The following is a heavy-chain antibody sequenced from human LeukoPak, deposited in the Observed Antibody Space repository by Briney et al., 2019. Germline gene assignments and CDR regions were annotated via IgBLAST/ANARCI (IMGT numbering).Heavy chain of an antibody. J-gene: IGHJ4*02. CDR3: ATDISTHYFGS. Sequence: GGSLRLSCTASGISFRSYGMHWVRQAPGKGLEWVTFIWYDASNKYYAESVKGRFTISRDNSRNTVFLQMNSLRAEDTAIYYCATDISTHYFGSWGQGTLVTVSS. V-gene: IGHV3-30*02. CDR1: GISFRSYG. CDR2: IWYDASNK. D-gene: IGHD3-9*01.